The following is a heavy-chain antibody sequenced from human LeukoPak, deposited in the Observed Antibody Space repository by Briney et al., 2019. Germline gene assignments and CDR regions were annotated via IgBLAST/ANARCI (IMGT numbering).Heavy chain of an antibody. Sequence: ASVTVSCKASGYTFTSYGISWVRQAPGQGLEWMGCISAYSGNTNHPQKLQGRITMTTDTSTSTAYRELRSMRSDDTAVYYCARDPRDLFRRYCSGGSCYGSDPWGQGTLVTVSS. D-gene: IGHD2-15*01. J-gene: IGHJ5*02. V-gene: IGHV1-18*01. CDR3: ARDPRDLFRRYCSGGSCYGSDP. CDR2: ISAYSGNT. CDR1: GYTFTSYG.